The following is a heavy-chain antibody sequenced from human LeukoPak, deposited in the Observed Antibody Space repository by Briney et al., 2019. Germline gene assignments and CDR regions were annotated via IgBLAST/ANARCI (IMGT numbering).Heavy chain of an antibody. Sequence: PSETLSLTCTVSGGSISSSSSYWGWIRQPPGKGLEWIGTIYYSGSTYYNASFKSRVTISVDTSKKQFSLKLSSVTAADTAVYYCARLPYFGSGIKNHFDYWGQGTLVTVSS. J-gene: IGHJ4*02. CDR1: GGSISSSSSY. CDR2: IYYSGST. CDR3: ARLPYFGSGIKNHFDY. V-gene: IGHV4-39*01. D-gene: IGHD3-10*01.